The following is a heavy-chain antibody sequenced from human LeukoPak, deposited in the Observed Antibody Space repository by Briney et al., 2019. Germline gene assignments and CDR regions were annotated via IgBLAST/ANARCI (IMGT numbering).Heavy chain of an antibody. V-gene: IGHV4-61*02. CDR1: GYSISSGYY. D-gene: IGHD3-10*01. J-gene: IGHJ4*02. Sequence: PSETLSLTCSVFGYSISSGYYWSWIRQPAGKGLEWIGRIYTSGSTNYNPSLKSRVTISVDTSKNQFSLKLSSVTAADTAVYYCAGDYYGSGSYRTFWGQGTLVTVSS. CDR3: AGDYYGSGSYRTF. CDR2: IYTSGST.